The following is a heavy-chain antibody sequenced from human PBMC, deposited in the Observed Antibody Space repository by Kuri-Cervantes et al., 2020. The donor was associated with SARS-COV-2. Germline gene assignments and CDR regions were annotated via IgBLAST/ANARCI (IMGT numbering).Heavy chain of an antibody. V-gene: IGHV3-23*01. CDR1: GSTCSSYA. CDR2: ISGSGGST. CDR3: AKRPAVVRSFDY. Sequence: GGSLRLSCAASGSTCSSYAMSWVRQAPGKGLEWVSAISGSGGSTYYADSVKGRFTISRVHYKNTLYLQMNSLRAEDTAVYYCAKRPAVVRSFDYWGQGTLVTVSS. J-gene: IGHJ4*02. D-gene: IGHD2-15*01.